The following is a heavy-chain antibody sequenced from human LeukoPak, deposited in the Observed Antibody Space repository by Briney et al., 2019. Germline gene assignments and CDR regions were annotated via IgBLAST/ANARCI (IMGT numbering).Heavy chain of an antibody. CDR1: GYTFTSYY. D-gene: IGHD3-3*01. V-gene: IGHV1-46*01. CDR2: INPSGGST. Sequence: ASVKVSCKASGYTFTSYYMHWVRQAPGQGLEWMGIINPSGGSTSYAQKFQGRVTMTRDMSTSTVYMELSSLRSEDTAVYYCARGGDYDFWSGHKLYYYYMDVWAKGPRSPSP. CDR3: ARGGDYDFWSGHKLYYYYMDV. J-gene: IGHJ6*03.